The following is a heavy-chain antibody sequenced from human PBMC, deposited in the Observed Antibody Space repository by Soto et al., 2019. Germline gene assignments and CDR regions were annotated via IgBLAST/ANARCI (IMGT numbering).Heavy chain of an antibody. J-gene: IGHJ6*02. CDR1: GFSLSTSGVG. Sequence: SGPTLVNPTQTLTLTCTFSGFSLSTSGVGVGWIRQPPGKALEWLALIYWNDDKRYSPSLKSRLTITKDTSKNQVVLTMTNMDPVDTATYYCARIRGDGYKKYYYYGMDVRGQGTTVTVSS. D-gene: IGHD5-12*01. V-gene: IGHV2-5*01. CDR2: IYWNDDK. CDR3: ARIRGDGYKKYYYYGMDV.